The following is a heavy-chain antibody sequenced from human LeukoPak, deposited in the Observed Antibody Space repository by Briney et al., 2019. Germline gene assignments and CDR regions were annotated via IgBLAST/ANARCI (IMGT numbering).Heavy chain of an antibody. CDR3: AKDLLLWFGELPTLDY. CDR1: GFTFSSYA. J-gene: IGHJ4*02. Sequence: PGGSLRLSCAASGFTFSSYAMSWVRQAPGKGLEWVSAISGSGGTTYYTDSVKGRFSISRDNSKNTLYLQMNSLRAEDTAVYYCAKDLLLWFGELPTLDYWGQGTLVTVSS. V-gene: IGHV3-23*01. CDR2: ISGSGGTT. D-gene: IGHD3-10*01.